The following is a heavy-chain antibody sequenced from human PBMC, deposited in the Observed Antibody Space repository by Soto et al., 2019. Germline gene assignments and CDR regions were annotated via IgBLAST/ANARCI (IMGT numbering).Heavy chain of an antibody. CDR2: IYNTGSS. V-gene: IGHV4-59*11. J-gene: IGHJ5*02. CDR3: AVQLTTSCNSWFDP. CDR1: GGSISSHY. D-gene: IGHD2-2*02. Sequence: SETLSLTCTVSGGSISSHYWSWIRQPPGKGLEWVGFIYNTGSSDYNPSLRSRVTISVDTSKNQLSLNLKSVTAADTAVYYCAVQLTTSCNSWFDPWGQGTPVTVYS.